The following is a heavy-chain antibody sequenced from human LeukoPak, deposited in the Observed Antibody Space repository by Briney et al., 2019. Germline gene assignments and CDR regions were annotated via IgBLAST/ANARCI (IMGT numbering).Heavy chain of an antibody. Sequence: GGSLRLSCAASGFTFSSNYMNWVRQAPGKGLEWVAVISYDGSNKYYADSVKGRFTISRDNSKNTLYLQMNSLRAEDTAVYYCARDQVVTAHSFDYWGQGTLVTVSS. CDR3: ARDQVVTAHSFDY. D-gene: IGHD2-21*02. CDR2: ISYDGSNK. V-gene: IGHV3-30*03. J-gene: IGHJ4*02. CDR1: GFTFSSNY.